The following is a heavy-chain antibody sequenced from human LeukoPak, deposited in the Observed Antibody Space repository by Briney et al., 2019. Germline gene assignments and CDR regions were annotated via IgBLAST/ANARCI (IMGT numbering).Heavy chain of an antibody. J-gene: IGHJ4*02. V-gene: IGHV5-51*01. D-gene: IGHD5-12*01. CDR3: ARLVDIVATINY. CDR2: IYPGDSDT. CDR1: GYSFTSYG. Sequence: GQSLRCSSKDSGYSFTSYGIGWGRQMPGKGLKWMGIIYPGDSDTRYSPSFQGQVTISADKSISTAYLQWSSLKASDTAMYYCARLVDIVATINYWGQGTLVTVSS.